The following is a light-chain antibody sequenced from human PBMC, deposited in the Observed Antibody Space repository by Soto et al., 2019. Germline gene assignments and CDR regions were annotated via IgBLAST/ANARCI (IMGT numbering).Light chain of an antibody. Sequence: ILMTQSPATLSVSPGERATLSCRASQSVSSNLAWYQQKPGQAPRLLIYGTSTRATGIPARFSGSGSGTYFTLTISSLQSEDFAVYYCQQYNDWPPKYTFGQGTKLEIK. V-gene: IGKV3-15*01. CDR2: GTS. CDR1: QSVSSN. J-gene: IGKJ2*01. CDR3: QQYNDWPPKYT.